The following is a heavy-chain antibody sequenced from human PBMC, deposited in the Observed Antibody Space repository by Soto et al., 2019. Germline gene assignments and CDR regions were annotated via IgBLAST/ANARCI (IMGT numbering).Heavy chain of an antibody. CDR2: IWYDGSNK. D-gene: IGHD6-13*01. V-gene: IGHV3-33*01. CDR1: GFTFSSYG. J-gene: IGHJ4*02. CDR3: ARDLGAAAAGKVPFGY. Sequence: GGSLRLSCAASGFTFSSYGMHWVRQAPGKGLEWVAVIWYDGSNKYYADSVKGRFTISRDNSKNTLYLQMNSLRAEDTAVYYCARDLGAAAAGKVPFGYWGQGTLVTVSS.